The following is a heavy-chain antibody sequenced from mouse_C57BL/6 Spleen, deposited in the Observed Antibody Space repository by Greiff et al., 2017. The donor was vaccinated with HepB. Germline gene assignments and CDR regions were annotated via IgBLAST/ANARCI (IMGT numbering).Heavy chain of an antibody. V-gene: IGHV1-7*01. CDR3: ARSVGATVVAMKYYAMDY. CDR2: INPSSGYT. D-gene: IGHD1-1*01. Sequence: VQLQQSGAELAKPGASVKLSCKASGYTFTSYWMHWVKQRPGQGLEWIGYINPSSGYTKYNQKFKDKATLTADKSSSTAYMQLSSLTYEDSAVYYCARSVGATVVAMKYYAMDYWGQGASVTVAS. CDR1: GYTFTSYW. J-gene: IGHJ4*01.